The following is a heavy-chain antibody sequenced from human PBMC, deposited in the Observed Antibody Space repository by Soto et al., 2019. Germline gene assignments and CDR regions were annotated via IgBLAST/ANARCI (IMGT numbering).Heavy chain of an antibody. CDR1: GFTFSSYW. Sequence: GGSLRLSCAASGFTFSSYWMHWVRQAPGKGLVWVSRINSDGSSTSYADSVKGRFTISRDNAKNTLYLQMNSLRAEDTAVYYCARERGYNWNFDLAEGFDYWGQGTLVTVSS. V-gene: IGHV3-74*01. D-gene: IGHD1-7*01. CDR3: ARERGYNWNFDLAEGFDY. CDR2: INSDGSST. J-gene: IGHJ4*02.